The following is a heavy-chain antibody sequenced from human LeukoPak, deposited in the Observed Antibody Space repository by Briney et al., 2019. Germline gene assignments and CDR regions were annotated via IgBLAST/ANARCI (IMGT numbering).Heavy chain of an antibody. CDR1: GASFSGYY. J-gene: IGHJ4*02. V-gene: IGHV4-34*01. Sequence: PSGTLSLTCAVYGASFSGYYWSSIRQPPRKGLEWIGEINHSGSTNYTPSLKSRVTISVDTSKNQFSLKLSSVTAADTAVYYCARLKKGPDGGYSYGLWGQGTLVTVSS. D-gene: IGHD5-18*01. CDR2: INHSGST. CDR3: ARLKKGPDGGYSYGL.